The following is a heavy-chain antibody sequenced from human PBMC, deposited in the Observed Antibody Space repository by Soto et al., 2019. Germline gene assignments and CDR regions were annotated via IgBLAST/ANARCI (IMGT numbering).Heavy chain of an antibody. D-gene: IGHD2-8*01. V-gene: IGHV3-23*01. CDR3: AKLGFVLMELYYFHQ. CDR1: GFTFSSYA. Sequence: GGSLRLSCTASGFTFSSYAMSWVRQAPGKELEWVSTISGNSGKTNYAESVKGRFSISRDNSKNTVHLQLDSLRAEDTAVYFCAKLGFVLMELYYFHQWGQGTLVTVSS. CDR2: ISGNSGKT. J-gene: IGHJ4*01.